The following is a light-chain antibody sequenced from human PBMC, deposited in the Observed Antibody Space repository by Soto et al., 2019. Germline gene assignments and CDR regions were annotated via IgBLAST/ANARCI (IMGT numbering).Light chain of an antibody. CDR1: QSISNH. V-gene: IGKV1-39*01. Sequence: DIQMTQSPSSLSASVEEGVSITCRASQSISNHLNWYQQKPGKAPKLLIFAASSLQSGVPSRFSGSRSGPDFTLTISSLQPEDFATYYCQQSYSTPLTFGGGTKVDIK. CDR3: QQSYSTPLT. J-gene: IGKJ4*01. CDR2: AAS.